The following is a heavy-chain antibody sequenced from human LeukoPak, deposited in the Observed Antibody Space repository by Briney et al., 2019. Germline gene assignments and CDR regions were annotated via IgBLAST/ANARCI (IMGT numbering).Heavy chain of an antibody. CDR2: IIPIFGTA. CDR1: GGTFSSYA. D-gene: IGHD2-15*01. Sequence: EASVKVSCKASGGTFSSYAISWVRQAPGQGLEWMGGIIPIFGTANYAQKFQGRVTITADESTSTAYMELSSLRSEDTAVYYCARGPAASHRNWFDPWGQGTLVTVSS. J-gene: IGHJ5*02. V-gene: IGHV1-69*13. CDR3: ARGPAASHRNWFDP.